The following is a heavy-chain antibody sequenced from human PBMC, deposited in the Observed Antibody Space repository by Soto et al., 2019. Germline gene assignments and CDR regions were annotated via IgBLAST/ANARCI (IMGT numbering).Heavy chain of an antibody. CDR2: ISTSSSTI. CDR3: ARDTENRNAAYGMDV. V-gene: IGHV3-48*02. CDR1: GFTFSSYS. Sequence: GGSLRLSCAASGFTFSSYSMNWVRQAPGKGLEWASYISTSSSTIYYADSVRGRFTISRDNTKNSLSLQMNSLRDEDTAVYFRARDTENRNAAYGMDVWGQGNTVTVSS. J-gene: IGHJ6*02. D-gene: IGHD1-1*01.